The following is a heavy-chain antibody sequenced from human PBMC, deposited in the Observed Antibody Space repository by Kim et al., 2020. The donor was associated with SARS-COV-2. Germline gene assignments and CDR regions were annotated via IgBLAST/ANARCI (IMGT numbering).Heavy chain of an antibody. CDR1: GFTFTGYA. J-gene: IGHJ4*02. CDR3: MKGGWGWIWDH. Sequence: GGSLRLSCTTSGFTFTGYAMSWVRQAPGKGLEWVSSIDGSDGTTYYVDSVKGRFTISRDNSKSTLYLQMSTLRADDTAVYYCMKGGWGWIWDHWGQGNL. V-gene: IGHV3-23*01. CDR2: IDGSDGTT. D-gene: IGHD2-2*03.